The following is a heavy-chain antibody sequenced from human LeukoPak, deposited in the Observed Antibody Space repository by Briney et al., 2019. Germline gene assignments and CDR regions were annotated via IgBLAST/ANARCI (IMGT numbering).Heavy chain of an antibody. CDR2: ISSRSDST. CDR3: TRGLHQYDSSALGY. J-gene: IGHJ4*02. V-gene: IGHV3-21*01. Sequence: GGSLRLSCAASGFTFSSYSTNWVRQAPGKGLEWVSSISSRSDSTYYADSVKGRFTFSRDYAKNSVYLQMNSLTAEDTAVYYCTRGLHQYDSSALGYWGQGTLVTVSS. CDR1: GFTFSSYS. D-gene: IGHD3-22*01.